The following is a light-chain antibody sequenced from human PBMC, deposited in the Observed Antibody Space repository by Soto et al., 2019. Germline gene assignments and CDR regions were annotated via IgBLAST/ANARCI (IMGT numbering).Light chain of an antibody. J-gene: IGLJ1*01. CDR2: DVN. V-gene: IGLV2-14*01. CDR3: SSYSTTRIFV. CDR1: SSDVGGYNY. Sequence: QSALTQPASVAGSPGQSSTISCTGTSSDVGGYNYVSWYQQYPGKAPQLMIFDVNDRPSGVSYRFSGSKSGNTASLTLSGLQAEYEAPYYCSSYSTTRIFVFGTGTTLTVL.